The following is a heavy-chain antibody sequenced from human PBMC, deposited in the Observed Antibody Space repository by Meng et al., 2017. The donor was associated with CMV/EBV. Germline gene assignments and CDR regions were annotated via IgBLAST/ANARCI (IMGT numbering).Heavy chain of an antibody. D-gene: IGHD2-2*01. CDR3: ARDRIVVVPGMDV. J-gene: IGHJ6*02. CDR2: INHSGST. CDR1: GGSFSGYY. Sequence: SETLSLTCAVYGGSFSGYYWSWIRQPPGKGLEWIGEINHSGSTNYNPSLKSRVTISVDTSKNQFSLKLSSVTAADTAVYYCARDRIVVVPGMDVWGQGTTVTVSS. V-gene: IGHV4-34*01.